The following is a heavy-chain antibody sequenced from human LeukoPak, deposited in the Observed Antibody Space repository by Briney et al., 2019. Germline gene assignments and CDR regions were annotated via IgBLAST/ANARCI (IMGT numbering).Heavy chain of an antibody. CDR1: GFTVSRNY. CDR2: IYSGGST. J-gene: IGHJ4*02. V-gene: IGHV3-66*02. CDR3: ARRGFSSSPLDF. Sequence: AGSLRLSCAASGFTVSRNYMSWVRQAPGKGLKWVSVIYSGGSTYYADSVKGRFTISRDNSKNTLYLQMNSLRAEDTAVYYCARRGFSSSPLDFWGQGTLVTVSS. D-gene: IGHD6-6*01.